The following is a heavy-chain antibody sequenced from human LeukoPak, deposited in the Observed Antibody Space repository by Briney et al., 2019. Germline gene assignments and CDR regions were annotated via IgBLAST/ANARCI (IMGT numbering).Heavy chain of an antibody. CDR1: GGSISSGGYY. Sequence: KPSETLSLTCTVSGGSISSGGYYWSRIRQHPGKGLEWIGYIYYSGSTYYNPSLKSRVTISVDTSKNQFSLKLSSVTAADTAVYYCARASSGWTFDYWGQGTLVTVSS. D-gene: IGHD6-19*01. V-gene: IGHV4-31*03. CDR2: IYYSGST. CDR3: ARASSGWTFDY. J-gene: IGHJ4*02.